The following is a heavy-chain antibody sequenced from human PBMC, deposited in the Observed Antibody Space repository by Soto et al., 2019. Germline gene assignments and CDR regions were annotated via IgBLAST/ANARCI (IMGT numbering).Heavy chain of an antibody. V-gene: IGHV3-30*18. CDR3: AKVGARDAFDI. J-gene: IGHJ3*02. D-gene: IGHD1-26*01. CDR1: GFTFNIYD. CDR2: ISHDGSDE. Sequence: GGSLRLSCAASGFTFNIYDLHWLRQTPAKGLEWVALISHDGSDEKYADSVKGRFTISRDNSRNALYLQMNSLRAEDTAVYYCAKVGARDAFDIWGQGTMVTVSS.